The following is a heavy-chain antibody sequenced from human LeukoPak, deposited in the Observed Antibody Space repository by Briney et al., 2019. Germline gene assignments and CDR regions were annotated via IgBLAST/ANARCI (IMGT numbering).Heavy chain of an antibody. CDR2: MDPSGSQK. CDR3: AIWASGNY. J-gene: IGHJ4*02. CDR1: GFTFNRSW. Sequence: GGPLRLSCAASGFTFNRSWMNWLRQAPEKGLEWVANMDPSGSQKRYVDSVKGRFTISKDNPGTPLYLEMNSLRTEDTAIYYCAIWASGNYWGQGTLVTVSS. D-gene: IGHD3-10*01. V-gene: IGHV3-7*01.